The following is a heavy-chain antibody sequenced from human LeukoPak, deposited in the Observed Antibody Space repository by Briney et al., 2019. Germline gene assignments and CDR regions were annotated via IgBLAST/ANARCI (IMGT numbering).Heavy chain of an antibody. Sequence: GGSLRLSCAASGFTFSSYGMHWVRQAPGKGLEWVAFIRYDGSNKYYADSVKGRFTISRDNSKNTLYLQMNSLRAEDTAVHYCAKDAALPYDILTGYYSSNFDYWGQGTLVTVSS. D-gene: IGHD3-9*01. CDR1: GFTFSSYG. V-gene: IGHV3-30*02. CDR2: IRYDGSNK. J-gene: IGHJ4*02. CDR3: AKDAALPYDILTGYYSSNFDY.